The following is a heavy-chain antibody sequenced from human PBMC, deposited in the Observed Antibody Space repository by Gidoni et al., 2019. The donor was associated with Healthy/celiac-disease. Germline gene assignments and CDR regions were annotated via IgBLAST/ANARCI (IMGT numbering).Heavy chain of an antibody. CDR2: IRSKAYGGTT. CDR1: GFTFGDYA. Sequence: VQLVESGGGLVQPGRSLRLSCTASGFTFGDYAMSWVRQAPGKGLEWVGFIRSKAYGGTTEYAASVKGRFTISRDDSKSIAYLQMNSLKTEDTAVYYCTRVGCSSTSCYSGWFDPWGQGTLVTVSS. J-gene: IGHJ5*02. CDR3: TRVGCSSTSCYSGWFDP. D-gene: IGHD2-2*01. V-gene: IGHV3-49*04.